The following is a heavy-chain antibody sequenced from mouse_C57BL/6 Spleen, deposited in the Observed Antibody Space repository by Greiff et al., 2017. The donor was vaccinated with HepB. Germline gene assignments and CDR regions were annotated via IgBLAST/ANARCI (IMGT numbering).Heavy chain of an antibody. D-gene: IGHD1-1*01. V-gene: IGHV1-50*01. CDR3: ARNYGSSEGLDY. Sequence: QVQLKQPGAELVKPGASVKLSCKASGYTFTSYWMQWVKQRPGQGLEWIGEIDPSDSYTNYNQKFKGKATLTVATASSTAYMQLSSLTSEDSAVYYCARNYGSSEGLDYWGQGTTLTASS. J-gene: IGHJ2*01. CDR2: IDPSDSYT. CDR1: GYTFTSYW.